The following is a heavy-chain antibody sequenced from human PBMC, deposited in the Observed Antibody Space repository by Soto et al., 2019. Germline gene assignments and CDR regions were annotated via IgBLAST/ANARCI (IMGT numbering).Heavy chain of an antibody. CDR3: VGSYCSVGSGYACGQFDL. Sequence: QVQLVQSGGEVKKPGASVKVSCQASGYTFSDYAISWVRQPPGQGLEWMGWISASTRNTDQAQNFQGRVIMTLDTSATPAHMELGSLSSVQAAFYCCVGSYCSVGSGYACGQFDLWGRGTLVSVS. D-gene: IGHD2-15*01. CDR1: GYTFSDYA. V-gene: IGHV1-18*01. J-gene: IGHJ2*01. CDR2: ISASTRNT.